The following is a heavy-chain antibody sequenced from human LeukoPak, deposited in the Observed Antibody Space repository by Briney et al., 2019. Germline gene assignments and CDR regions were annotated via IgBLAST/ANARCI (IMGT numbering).Heavy chain of an antibody. CDR3: ATYFYGSGSSHFDY. J-gene: IGHJ4*02. Sequence: GGSQRLSCAASGFTFDDYGMSWVRQAPGKGLEWVSHINWNGGSTGYADSVKGRFTISRDNAKNSLYLQMNSLRAEDTALYYCATYFYGSGSSHFDYWGQGTLVTVSS. CDR1: GFTFDDYG. V-gene: IGHV3-20*04. D-gene: IGHD3-10*01. CDR2: INWNGGST.